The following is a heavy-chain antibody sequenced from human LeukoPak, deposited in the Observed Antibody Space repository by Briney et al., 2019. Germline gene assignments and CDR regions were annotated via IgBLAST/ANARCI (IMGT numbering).Heavy chain of an antibody. Sequence: GGSLRLSCAASGFTFSTYAISWVRQAPGKGLEWVSCISSTSNYIFYADSVRGRFTISRDNAKNSLYLQMDSLRAEDTAVYYCARGGIITSYAFEIWGQGAMVTVSS. V-gene: IGHV3-21*01. CDR3: ARGGIITSYAFEI. CDR2: ISSTSNYI. D-gene: IGHD1-26*01. CDR1: GFTFSTYA. J-gene: IGHJ3*02.